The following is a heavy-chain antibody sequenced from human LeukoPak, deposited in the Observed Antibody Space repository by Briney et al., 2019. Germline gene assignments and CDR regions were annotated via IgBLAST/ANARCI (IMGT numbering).Heavy chain of an antibody. J-gene: IGHJ4*02. CDR3: AKLARWFGELSPFDY. CDR2: ISYDESNR. V-gene: IGHV3-30*18. D-gene: IGHD3-10*01. CDR1: GFIFSDYG. Sequence: GGSLRLSCAASGFIFSDYGLHWVRQAPGKGLEWLALISYDESNRYYAGSVKGRFTISRDNSKNTVYLQMNSLRAEDTAVYYCAKLARWFGELSPFDYWGQGTLVTVSS.